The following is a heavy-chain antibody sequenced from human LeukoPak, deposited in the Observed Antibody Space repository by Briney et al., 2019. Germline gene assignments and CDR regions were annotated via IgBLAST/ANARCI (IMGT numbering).Heavy chain of an antibody. CDR1: GFTFSSYA. D-gene: IGHD6-19*01. J-gene: IGHJ6*03. V-gene: IGHV3-23*01. Sequence: PGGSLRLSCAASGFTFSSYAMSWVRQAPGKGLEWVSAISGSGGSTYYADSVKGRFTISRDNSKNTLYLQMNSLRAEDTAVYYCAKPIAVARTNYYYMDVWGKGTTVTVSS. CDR2: ISGSGGST. CDR3: AKPIAVARTNYYYMDV.